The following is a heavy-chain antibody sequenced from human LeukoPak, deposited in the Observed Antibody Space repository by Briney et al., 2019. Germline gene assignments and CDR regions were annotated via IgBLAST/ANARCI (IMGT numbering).Heavy chain of an antibody. CDR1: GFTFSSYG. CDR2: ISWNSGSI. V-gene: IGHV3-9*01. CDR3: AKGGFNGDYFDY. J-gene: IGHJ4*02. D-gene: IGHD4-17*01. Sequence: GGSLRLSCAASGFTFSSYGMHWVRQAPGKGLEWVSGISWNSGSIGYADSVKGRFTISRDNAKNSLYLQMNSLRAEDTALYYCAKGGFNGDYFDYWGQGTLVTVSS.